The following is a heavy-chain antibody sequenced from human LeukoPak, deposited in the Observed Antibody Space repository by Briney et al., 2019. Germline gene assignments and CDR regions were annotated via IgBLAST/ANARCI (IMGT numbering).Heavy chain of an antibody. CDR2: IYSSGTT. Sequence: SETLSLTCTVSGGSISGYYWSWIRQPAGKGLELIGRIYSSGTTNYNPSLESRVTMSVDTSKNQFALKLGSVTAADTAVYYCARDWSMITYEYWGRGTLVTVSS. V-gene: IGHV4-4*07. J-gene: IGHJ4*02. CDR3: ARDWSMITYEY. D-gene: IGHD3-22*01. CDR1: GGSISGYY.